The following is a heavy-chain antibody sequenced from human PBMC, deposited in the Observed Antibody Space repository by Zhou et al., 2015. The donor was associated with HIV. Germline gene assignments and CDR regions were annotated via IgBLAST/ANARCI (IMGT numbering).Heavy chain of an antibody. CDR3: ARSSGNYDFAFDI. V-gene: IGHV1-69*17. J-gene: IGHJ3*02. CDR2: IIPMFDIE. CDR1: GDTFSRTP. Sequence: QVQLVQSGAEVKKPGSSVRVSCKVSGDTFSRTPITWVRQAPGQGLEWMGGIIPMFDIEDHAQKFRGRLTISADKPTGAAYMELSSLRSEDAAVYYCARSSGNYDFAFDIWGQGTRVIVSS. D-gene: IGHD3-22*01.